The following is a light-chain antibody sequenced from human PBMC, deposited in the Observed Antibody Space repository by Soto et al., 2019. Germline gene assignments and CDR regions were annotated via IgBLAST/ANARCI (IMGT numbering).Light chain of an antibody. V-gene: IGKV4-1*01. CDR2: WAS. J-gene: IGKJ1*01. Sequence: DIVMTQSPDSLAVSLGERATINCKYSHSVLYSSNNKNYLAWYQQKPGQPPKLLIYWASTRESGVPDRFSGSGSGTDFTLTISSLQAEDVAVYYCQQYYSTPPTWTFGQGTKVDIK. CDR3: QQYYSTPPTWT. CDR1: HSVLYSSNNKNY.